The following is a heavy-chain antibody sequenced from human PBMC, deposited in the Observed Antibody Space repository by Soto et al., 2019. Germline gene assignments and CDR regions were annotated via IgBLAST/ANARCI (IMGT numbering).Heavy chain of an antibody. CDR3: KNVLIGKGPDY. V-gene: IGHV4-39*01. CDR2: IYYIGST. D-gene: IGHD3-9*01. CDR1: GGAISSSSYY. J-gene: IGHJ4*02. Sequence: SETLSLTCTVSGGAISSSSYYWGWIRQPPGKGLEWIGSIYYIGSTYYNPSLKSRITISIDRSKNQFSLKLNSVTAADTAVYYCKNVLIGKGPDYWGQGTLVTVSS.